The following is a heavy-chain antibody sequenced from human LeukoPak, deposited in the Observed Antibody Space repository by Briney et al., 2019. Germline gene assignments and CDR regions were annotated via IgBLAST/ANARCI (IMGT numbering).Heavy chain of an antibody. CDR2: IHYSGTT. CDR1: GGSISSSTFY. CDR3: ARHQHNGVHGY. V-gene: IGHV4-39*01. J-gene: IGHJ4*02. Sequence: ISTVSGGSISSSTFYWDWVRQPPGKGLEWIGGIHYSGTTYYSPSLKSRVTISADTSKNQFSLKLSSVTAADTAVYYCARHQHNGVHGYWGQGILVTVSS. D-gene: IGHD2-8*01.